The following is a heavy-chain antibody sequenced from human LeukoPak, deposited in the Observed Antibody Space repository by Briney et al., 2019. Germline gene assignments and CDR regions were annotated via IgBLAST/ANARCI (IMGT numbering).Heavy chain of an antibody. D-gene: IGHD1-14*01. CDR3: ARVVGRNWYLDL. CDR1: GFTFSSYA. V-gene: IGHV3-23*01. CDR2: IYGRGGTT. Sequence: GGSLRLSCAASGFTFSSYAMTWVRQAPGKGLEWVSGIYGRGGTTYYADSVKGRFIVSRDNSKNSLSLQMNSLRAEDTAVYYCARVVGRNWYLDLWGRGTHVTVSS. J-gene: IGHJ2*01.